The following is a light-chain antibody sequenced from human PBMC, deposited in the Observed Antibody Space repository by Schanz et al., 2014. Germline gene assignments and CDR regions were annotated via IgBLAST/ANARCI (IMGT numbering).Light chain of an antibody. CDR1: SSNIGTNT. CDR3: AAWDDSLNGHVV. CDR2: STN. V-gene: IGLV1-44*01. J-gene: IGLJ2*01. Sequence: QSVLTQPPSASGTPGQRVTISCSGSSSNIGTNTVIWYQQLPGTAPKLLIHSTNQRPSGVPDRFSGSKSGTSASLAIIGLQSEDEAHYYCAAWDDSLNGHVVFGGGTKLTVL.